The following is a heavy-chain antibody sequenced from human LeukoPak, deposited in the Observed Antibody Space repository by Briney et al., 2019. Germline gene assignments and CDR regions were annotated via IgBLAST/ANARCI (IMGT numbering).Heavy chain of an antibody. CDR2: INHSGST. D-gene: IGHD7-27*01. CDR1: GGSFSGYY. Sequence: SETLSLTCAVYGGSFSGYYWSWIRQPPGKGLEWIGEINHSGSTNYNPSLKSRVTISVDTSKNQFSLKLSSVTAADTAAYYCARGPWGSGAFDIWGQGTMVTVSS. CDR3: ARGPWGSGAFDI. J-gene: IGHJ3*02. V-gene: IGHV4-34*01.